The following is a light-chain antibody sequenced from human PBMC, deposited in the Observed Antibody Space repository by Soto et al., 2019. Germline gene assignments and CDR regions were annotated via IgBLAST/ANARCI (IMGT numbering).Light chain of an antibody. CDR1: QGISTW. V-gene: IGKV1-5*01. Sequence: DIQMTQSPSTLSASVGGRVTITCRASQGISTWLAWYQQKPGKAPNLLISAASSLESGVPSRFSGSGSGTEFTLTISSLQPDDFATYYCQQYDSYPYTFGQGTKLEIK. J-gene: IGKJ2*01. CDR2: AAS. CDR3: QQYDSYPYT.